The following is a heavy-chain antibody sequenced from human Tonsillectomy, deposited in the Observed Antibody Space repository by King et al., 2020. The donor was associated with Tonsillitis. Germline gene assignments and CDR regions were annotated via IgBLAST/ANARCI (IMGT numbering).Heavy chain of an antibody. V-gene: IGHV3-48*01. CDR1: GFSFSSYS. CDR2: ISSSGYTI. J-gene: IGHJ4*02. Sequence: VQLVQSGGGLVQPGGSLRLSCAASGFSFSSYSMNWVRQAPGKGLEWISYISSSGYTIYYADSVKGRFTISRDNVKSSLLLQMNSLGAGDTAVYYCAREFCSSPTCYSHNPFDSWGLGTLVTVSS. CDR3: AREFCSSPTCYSHNPFDS. D-gene: IGHD2-2*01.